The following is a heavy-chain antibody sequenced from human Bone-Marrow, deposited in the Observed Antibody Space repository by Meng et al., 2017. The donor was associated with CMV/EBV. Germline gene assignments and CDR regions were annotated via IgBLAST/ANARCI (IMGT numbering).Heavy chain of an antibody. D-gene: IGHD6-13*01. V-gene: IGHV3-11*01. CDR1: GFTFSDYY. Sequence: ASGFTFSDYYMSSIRQAPGEGLEWISYISSGGSTIYYADSVKGRFTISRDNAKTSLYLQMNSLRAEDTAVYYCARDSAAAVDWYFDLWGRGTLVTVSS. J-gene: IGHJ2*01. CDR2: ISSGGSTI. CDR3: ARDSAAAVDWYFDL.